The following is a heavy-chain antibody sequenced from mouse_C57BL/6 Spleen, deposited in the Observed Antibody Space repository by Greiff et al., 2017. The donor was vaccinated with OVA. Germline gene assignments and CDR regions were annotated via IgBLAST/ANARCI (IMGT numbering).Heavy chain of an antibody. Sequence: QVQLQQSGAELARPGASVKMSCKASGYTFTSYTMHWVKQRPGQGLEWIGYINPSSGYTKYNQKFKDKATLTADKSSSTAYMQLSSLTSEDSAVYYCAKEDYDYPFAYWGQGTLVTVSA. V-gene: IGHV1-4*01. D-gene: IGHD2-4*01. CDR1: GYTFTSYT. CDR3: AKEDYDYPFAY. CDR2: INPSSGYT. J-gene: IGHJ3*01.